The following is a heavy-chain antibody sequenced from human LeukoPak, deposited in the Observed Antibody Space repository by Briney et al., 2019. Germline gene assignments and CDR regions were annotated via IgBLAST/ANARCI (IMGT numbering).Heavy chain of an antibody. D-gene: IGHD6-13*01. V-gene: IGHV4-38-2*02. Sequence: PSETLSLTCTVSGYSISSGYYWGWIRQPPGKGLERIGSIYHSGSTYYNPSLKSRVTISVDTSKNQFSLKLSSVTAADTAVYYCAREKSSWPNYYYYYMDVWGKGTTVTVSS. CDR3: AREKSSWPNYYYYYMDV. CDR2: IYHSGST. CDR1: GYSISSGYY. J-gene: IGHJ6*03.